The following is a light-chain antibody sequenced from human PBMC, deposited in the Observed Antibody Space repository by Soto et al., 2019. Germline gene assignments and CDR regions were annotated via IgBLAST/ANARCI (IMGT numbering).Light chain of an antibody. CDR2: TAS. J-gene: IGKJ1*01. CDR3: QQYKTSPWT. Sequence: DIQMTQSPSTLSGSVGDRVTITCRASQGISSYLAWYQLKPGKAPKLLISTASSLQSGVPSRFSGGGSGTEFTLSISSLQPDDFATYYCQQYKTSPWTFGQGTKVDIK. V-gene: IGKV1-9*01. CDR1: QGISSY.